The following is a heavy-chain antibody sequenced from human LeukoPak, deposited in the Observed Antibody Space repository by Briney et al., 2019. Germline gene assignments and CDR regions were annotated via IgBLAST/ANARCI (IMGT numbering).Heavy chain of an antibody. CDR1: GYTLTSFS. J-gene: IGHJ1*01. Sequence: ASVKVSCKASGYTLTSFSIIWVRQAPGHGLEWMGWIRAYNGYKDYAQKLQGRVTMTTDTSTNTAYMELRSLRSDDTAVYYCVRGDCSGVSCYLPEYFRHWGQGTLVTVSS. CDR3: VRGDCSGVSCYLPEYFRH. V-gene: IGHV1-18*01. CDR2: IRAYNGYK. D-gene: IGHD2-15*01.